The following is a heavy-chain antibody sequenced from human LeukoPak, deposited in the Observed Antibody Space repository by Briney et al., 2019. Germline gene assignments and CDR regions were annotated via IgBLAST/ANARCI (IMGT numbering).Heavy chain of an antibody. Sequence: AGGSLRLSCAASGFTFSSYAMSWVRQAPGKGLEWVSAISGSGGSTYYADSVKGRFTISRDNSKNTLYLQMNSLRAEDTAVYYCAKGNQRITIFGVDITQFDYWGQGTWSPSTQ. J-gene: IGHJ4*02. CDR2: ISGSGGST. D-gene: IGHD3-3*01. V-gene: IGHV3-23*01. CDR3: AKGNQRITIFGVDITQFDY. CDR1: GFTFSSYA.